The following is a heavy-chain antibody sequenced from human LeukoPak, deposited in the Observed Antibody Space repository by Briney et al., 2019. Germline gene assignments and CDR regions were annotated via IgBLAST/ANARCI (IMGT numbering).Heavy chain of an antibody. CDR3: AKDVRPKYSSSWWPHYFDY. Sequence: GGSLRLSCAASGFTFDDYAMHWVRQAPGKGLEWVSGISWNSGSIGYADSVKGRFAISRDNSKNTLYLQMNSLRAEDTAVYYCAKDVRPKYSSSWWPHYFDYWGQGTLVTVSS. V-gene: IGHV3-9*01. CDR2: ISWNSGSI. D-gene: IGHD6-13*01. CDR1: GFTFDDYA. J-gene: IGHJ4*02.